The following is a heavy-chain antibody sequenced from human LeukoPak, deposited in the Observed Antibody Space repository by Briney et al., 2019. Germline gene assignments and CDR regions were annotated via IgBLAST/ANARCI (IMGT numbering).Heavy chain of an antibody. J-gene: IGHJ4*02. V-gene: IGHV4-39*07. Sequence: SETLSLTCTVSGGSISSSSYYWGWIRQPPGKGLEWIGSIYYSGSTYYNPSLKSRVTISVDTSKNQFSLKLSSVTAADTAVYYCARNPGYDYFDYWGQGTLVTVSS. D-gene: IGHD3-9*01. CDR2: IYYSGST. CDR3: ARNPGYDYFDY. CDR1: GGSISSSSYY.